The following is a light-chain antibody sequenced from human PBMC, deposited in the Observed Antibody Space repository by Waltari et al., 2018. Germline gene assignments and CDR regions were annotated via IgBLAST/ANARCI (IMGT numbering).Light chain of an antibody. V-gene: IGKV1-6*01. Sequence: IQMTQSPSSLSTSVGDRVTITCRASQAIRNDLGWYQQKPGEAPKLLIYAASPLQSGVPSRFSGSGFGTDFTLTISRLQPEDIATYYCLQDNSFPWTFGQGTKVDIK. CDR1: QAIRND. J-gene: IGKJ1*01. CDR2: AAS. CDR3: LQDNSFPWT.